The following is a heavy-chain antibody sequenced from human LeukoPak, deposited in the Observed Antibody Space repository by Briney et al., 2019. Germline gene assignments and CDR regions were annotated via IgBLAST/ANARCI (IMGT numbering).Heavy chain of an antibody. CDR1: GFTVSSNY. CDR3: ARGEVAVPGTSDY. Sequence: GGSLRLSCAASGFTVSSNYMSWVRQAPGKGLEWVSVIYSGGSTYYADSVKGRFTISRDNSKNTLYLQMNSLRAEDTAEYYCARGEVAVPGTSDYWGQGTLVIVSS. CDR2: IYSGGST. D-gene: IGHD6-19*01. V-gene: IGHV3-53*01. J-gene: IGHJ4*02.